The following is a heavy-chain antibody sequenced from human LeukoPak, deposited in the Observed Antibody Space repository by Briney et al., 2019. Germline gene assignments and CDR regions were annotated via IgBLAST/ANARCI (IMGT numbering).Heavy chain of an antibody. V-gene: IGHV4-34*01. Sequence: PSETLSLTCAVYGGSFSGYYWSWIRQPPRKGLEWIGEINQSGSTNYNPSLKTRVTISVDTSKNQFSLKLSSVTAADTAVYYCARASRVQIFGVVINPSLFDYWGQGTLVTVSS. J-gene: IGHJ4*02. CDR2: INQSGST. CDR3: ARASRVQIFGVVINPSLFDY. CDR1: GGSFSGYY. D-gene: IGHD3-3*01.